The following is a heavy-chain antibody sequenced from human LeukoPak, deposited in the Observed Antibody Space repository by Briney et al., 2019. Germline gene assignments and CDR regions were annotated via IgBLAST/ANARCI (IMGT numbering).Heavy chain of an antibody. D-gene: IGHD5-18*01. V-gene: IGHV4-34*01. CDR1: GGSFSGYY. CDR2: INHSGST. J-gene: IGHJ4*02. CDR3: ARGRGGYSYGPRAADY. Sequence: SETLSLTCAVYGGSFSGYYWSLIRQPPRKGLEWIAEINHSGSTNYNPSLKSRVTISVDTSKNQFSLKLSSVTAADTAVYYCARGRGGYSYGPRAADYWGQGTLVTVSS.